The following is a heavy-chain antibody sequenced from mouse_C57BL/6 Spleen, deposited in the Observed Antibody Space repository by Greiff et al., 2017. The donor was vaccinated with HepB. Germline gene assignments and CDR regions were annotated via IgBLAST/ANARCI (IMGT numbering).Heavy chain of an antibody. CDR3: ARGGLSNFPMDY. V-gene: IGHV1-61*01. J-gene: IGHJ4*01. D-gene: IGHD2-5*01. CDR1: GYTFTSYW. CDR2: IYPSDSET. Sequence: QVQLQQSGAELVRPGSSVKLSCKASGYTFTSYWMDWVKQRPGQGLEWIGNIYPSDSETHYNQKFKDKATLTVDKSSSTAYMQLSSLTSEDSAVYYCARGGLSNFPMDYWGQVTSVTVSS.